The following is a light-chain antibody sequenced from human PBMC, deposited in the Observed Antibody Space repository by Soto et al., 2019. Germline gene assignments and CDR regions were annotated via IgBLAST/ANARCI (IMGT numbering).Light chain of an antibody. V-gene: IGKV1-9*01. J-gene: IGKJ5*01. Sequence: DIQLTQSPSFLSASVGDRVTITCRASQGISSYLAWYQQKPGKAPKLLIYAASTLQSGVPSRFSGSGSGTAFTLTISSLQPEDFATYYCQQLNRYPVTFGQGTRLEMK. CDR3: QQLNRYPVT. CDR2: AAS. CDR1: QGISSY.